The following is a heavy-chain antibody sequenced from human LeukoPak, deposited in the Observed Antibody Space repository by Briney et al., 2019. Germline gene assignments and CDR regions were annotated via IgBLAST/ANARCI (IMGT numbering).Heavy chain of an antibody. CDR3: ARGSYNWNDGGYYFDY. CDR1: GYTFTGYY. D-gene: IGHD1-1*01. J-gene: IGHJ4*02. CDR2: INPNSGGT. V-gene: IGHV1-2*02. Sequence: GVSVKVSCKASGYTFTGYYMHWVRQAPGQGLEWMGWINPNSGGTNYAQKFQGRVTMTRDTSISTAYMELSRLRSDDTAVYYCARGSYNWNDGGYYFDYWGQGTLVTVSS.